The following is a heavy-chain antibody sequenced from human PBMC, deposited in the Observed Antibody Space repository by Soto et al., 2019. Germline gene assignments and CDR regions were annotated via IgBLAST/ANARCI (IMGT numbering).Heavy chain of an antibody. Sequence: EVQLVESGGGLVKPGGSLRLSCAASGFTFSSYSMNCVRQAPGKGLEWVSSISSSSSYIYYADSVKGRFTISRDNAKNSLYLQMNSLRAEDTAVYYCARVRYVSAGMDVWGQGTTVTVSS. CDR2: ISSSSSYI. CDR3: ARVRYVSAGMDV. V-gene: IGHV3-21*01. J-gene: IGHJ6*02. D-gene: IGHD5-12*01. CDR1: GFTFSSYS.